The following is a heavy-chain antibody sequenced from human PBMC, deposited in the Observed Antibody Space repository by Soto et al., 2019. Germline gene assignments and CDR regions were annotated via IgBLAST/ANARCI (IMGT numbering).Heavy chain of an antibody. CDR1: GFTFSSYG. V-gene: IGHV3-33*01. CDR3: ARTASAAPYYFDY. D-gene: IGHD2-2*01. CDR2: IWYDGSNK. Sequence: QVQLVESGGGVVQPGRSLRLSCAASGFTFSSYGMHWVRQAPGKGLEWVAVIWYDGSNKYYADSVKGRFTISRDNSKNTLYLVMNCLRVEDAAVYYCARTASAAPYYFDYWGQGTLVTVSS. J-gene: IGHJ4*02.